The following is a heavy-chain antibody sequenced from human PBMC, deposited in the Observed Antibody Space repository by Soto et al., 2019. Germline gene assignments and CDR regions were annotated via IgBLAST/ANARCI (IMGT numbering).Heavy chain of an antibody. CDR3: AVGRWLQWAFDY. V-gene: IGHV4-61*01. Sequence: QVQLQESGPGLVKPSETLSLTCTVSGGSVTSGSYYWSWIRQPPGKGLAWIGYIYYSGSTNYNPSLKSRVTISVDTSKNQFSLKLSSVTAADTAVYYCAVGRWLQWAFDYWGQGTLVTVSS. D-gene: IGHD5-12*01. J-gene: IGHJ4*02. CDR2: IYYSGST. CDR1: GGSVTSGSYY.